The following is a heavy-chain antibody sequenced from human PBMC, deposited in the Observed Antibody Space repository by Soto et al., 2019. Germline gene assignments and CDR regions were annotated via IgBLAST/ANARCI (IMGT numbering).Heavy chain of an antibody. CDR1: GFSLTTGGVG. CDR3: AHSGDGAEYDYAMDV. V-gene: IGHV2-5*01. J-gene: IGHJ6*02. Sequence: QITLEESGPTLVKPTQTLTLTCTFSGFSLTTGGVGVGWIRQPPGKALEWLALIYWNDDKRYTPSLKSRLTITKDTSKNQVVLTMTNMDPVDTATYYCAHSGDGAEYDYAMDVWGQGTTVTVSS. CDR2: IYWNDDK. D-gene: IGHD3-16*01.